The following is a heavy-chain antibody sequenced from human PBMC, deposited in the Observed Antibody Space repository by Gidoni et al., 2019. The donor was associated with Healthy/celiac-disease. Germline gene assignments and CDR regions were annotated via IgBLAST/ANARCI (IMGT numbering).Heavy chain of an antibody. CDR2: INHSGST. CDR1: GGSFSGYY. Sequence: QVQLQQWGAGLLKPSETLSLTCAVYGGSFSGYYWSWIRKPPGKGLEWIGEINHSGSTNYNPSLKSRVTISVDTSKNQFSLKLSSVTAADTAVYYCARESEDAMDVWGQGTTVTVSS. J-gene: IGHJ6*02. V-gene: IGHV4-34*01. CDR3: ARESEDAMDV.